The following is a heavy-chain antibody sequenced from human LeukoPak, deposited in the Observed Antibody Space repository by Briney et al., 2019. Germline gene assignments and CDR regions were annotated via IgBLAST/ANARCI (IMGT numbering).Heavy chain of an antibody. CDR2: IKQDGSEK. D-gene: IGHD6-19*01. V-gene: IGHV3-7*01. CDR3: ARDLAYSSGWGSFDY. J-gene: IGHJ4*02. CDR1: GFTFSSYW. Sequence: GGSLRLSCAASGFTFSSYWMSWVRQAPGRGLEWVANIKQDGSEKYYVDSVKGRFTISRDNAKNSLYLQMNSLRAEDTAVYYCARDLAYSSGWGSFDYWGQGTLVTVSS.